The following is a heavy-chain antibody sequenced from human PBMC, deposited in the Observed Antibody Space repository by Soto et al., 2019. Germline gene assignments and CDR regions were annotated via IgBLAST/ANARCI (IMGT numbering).Heavy chain of an antibody. J-gene: IGHJ3*02. CDR1: GFTFSSYG. CDR3: AKDRMATTGGGAFDI. CDR2: ISYDGSNK. V-gene: IGHV3-30*18. D-gene: IGHD5-12*01. Sequence: QVQLVESGGGVVQPGRSLRLSCAAYGFTFSSYGMHWVRQAPGKGLEWVAVISYDGSNKYYADSVKGRFTISRDNSKNTLYLQMNSLRAEDTAVYYCAKDRMATTGGGAFDIWGQGTMVTVSS.